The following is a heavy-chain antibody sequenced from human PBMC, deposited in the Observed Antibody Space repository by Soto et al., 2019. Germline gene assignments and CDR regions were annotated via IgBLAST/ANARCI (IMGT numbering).Heavy chain of an antibody. CDR3: ARDIAARLLSWFDP. J-gene: IGHJ5*02. V-gene: IGHV3-7*05. D-gene: IGHD6-6*01. Sequence: PGGSLRLSCAASGFTFSSHWMSWVLQAPGKGLEWVANIKQDGSEKYYVDSVKGRFTISRDNAKNSLYLQMNSLRAEDTAVYYCARDIAARLLSWFDPWGQGTLVTVS. CDR2: IKQDGSEK. CDR1: GFTFSSHW.